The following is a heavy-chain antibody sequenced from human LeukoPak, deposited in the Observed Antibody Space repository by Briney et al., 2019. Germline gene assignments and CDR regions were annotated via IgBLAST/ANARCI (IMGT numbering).Heavy chain of an antibody. CDR2: ISSSSSTI. CDR3: ARDELLGSSWPLVYYGMDV. Sequence: PGGSLRLSCAASGFTFGSYSMNWVRQAPGKGLEWVSYISSSSSTIYYADSVKGRFTISRDNAKNSLYLQMNSLRAEDTAVYYCARDELLGSSWPLVYYGMDVWGQGTTVTVSS. V-gene: IGHV3-48*01. J-gene: IGHJ6*02. CDR1: GFTFGSYS. D-gene: IGHD6-13*01.